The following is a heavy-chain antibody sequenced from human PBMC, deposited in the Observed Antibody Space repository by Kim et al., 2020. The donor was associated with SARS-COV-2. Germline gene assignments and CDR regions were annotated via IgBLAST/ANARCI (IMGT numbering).Heavy chain of an antibody. J-gene: IGHJ4*02. CDR2: IYYSGST. CDR3: ARQRMVHSGGTDFDY. Sequence: SETLSLTCTVSGGSISSSSYYWGWIRQPPGKGLEWIGSIYYSGSTYYNPSLKSRVTISVDTSKNQFSLKLSSVTAADTAVYYCARQRMVHSGGTDFDYWGQGTLVTVSS. D-gene: IGHD2-15*01. CDR1: GGSISSSSYY. V-gene: IGHV4-39*01.